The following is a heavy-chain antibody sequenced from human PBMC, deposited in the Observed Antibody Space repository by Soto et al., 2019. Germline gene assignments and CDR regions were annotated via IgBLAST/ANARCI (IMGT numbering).Heavy chain of an antibody. CDR1: GYTFISYG. D-gene: IGHD1-1*01. CDR3: ARALGGPGRGFDP. Sequence: QVQLVQSGAEVKKPGASVKVSCKTSGYTFISYGISWVRQAPGQGLEWMGWISAYNGNTNYAQKVQGRVTMTTDTVAGTADMEVRSLRSDDTAVYYWARALGGPGRGFDPWGQGTLVIVSS. CDR2: ISAYNGNT. V-gene: IGHV1-18*01. J-gene: IGHJ5*02.